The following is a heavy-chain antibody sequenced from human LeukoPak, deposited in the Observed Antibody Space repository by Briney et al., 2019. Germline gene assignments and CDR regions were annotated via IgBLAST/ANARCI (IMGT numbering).Heavy chain of an antibody. J-gene: IGHJ4*02. V-gene: IGHV4-4*02. CDR1: GGTITNNNW. Sequence: SETLSLTCAVSGGTITNNNWWTWVRQPPGKGLEWVGEVHYTESTTYNPSLKSRLTLSLDKSNSQISLRLSSVTVAGTAVYYCATYYDSGGYKWNYWGQGTLVTVSS. CDR2: VHYTEST. D-gene: IGHD3-22*01. CDR3: ATYYDSGGYKWNY.